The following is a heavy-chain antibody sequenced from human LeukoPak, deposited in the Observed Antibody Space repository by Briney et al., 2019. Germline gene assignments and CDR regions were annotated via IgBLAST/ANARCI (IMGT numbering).Heavy chain of an antibody. J-gene: IGHJ5*02. CDR3: ARETGIAAAGNFNWFDP. Sequence: GASVKVSCKASGGTYSSYAISWVRQAPGQGLEWMGRIIPILGIANYAQKFQGRVTITADKSTSTAYMELSSLRSEDTAVYYCARETGIAAAGNFNWFDPWGQGTLVAVSS. CDR2: IIPILGIA. D-gene: IGHD6-13*01. CDR1: GGTYSSYA. V-gene: IGHV1-69*04.